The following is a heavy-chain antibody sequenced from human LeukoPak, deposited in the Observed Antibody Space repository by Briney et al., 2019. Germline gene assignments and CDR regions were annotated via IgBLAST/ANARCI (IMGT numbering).Heavy chain of an antibody. D-gene: IGHD6-13*01. CDR2: INPNSGGT. CDR3: ARASTYSSRMNWFDP. J-gene: IGHJ5*02. V-gene: IGHV1-2*02. CDR1: GYTFTGYY. Sequence: GASVKVSCKASGYTFTGYYIHWVRQAPGQGLEWMRWINPNSGGTNYAQKFQGRVTMTRDTSISTAYMELSRLRSDDTAVYYCARASTYSSRMNWFDPWGQGTLVTVSS.